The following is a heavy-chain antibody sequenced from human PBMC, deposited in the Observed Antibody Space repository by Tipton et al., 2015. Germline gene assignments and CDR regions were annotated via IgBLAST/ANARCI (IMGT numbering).Heavy chain of an antibody. CDR3: ASQDIVLMVYGFDY. J-gene: IGHJ4*02. Sequence: GLVKPSGTLALTCGVSGDSISSYNWWSWVRQPPGKGLEWIGAISHSGKTYSNPSLKSRVTISADTSKNQFSLRLTSVTAADTAVYYCASQDIVLMVYGFDYWGQGTLVTVSS. D-gene: IGHD2-8*01. V-gene: IGHV4-4*02. CDR2: ISHSGKT. CDR1: GDSISSYNW.